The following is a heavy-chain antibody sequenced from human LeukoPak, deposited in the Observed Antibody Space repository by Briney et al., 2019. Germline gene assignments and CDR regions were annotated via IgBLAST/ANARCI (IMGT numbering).Heavy chain of an antibody. CDR1: GFTFSSYW. CDR3: ARSSKAESTRYSSGWYSGPPYYYGMDV. Sequence: GGSLGLSCAASGFTFSSYWMSWVRQAPGKGPEWVANIKQDGGEKYYVDSVKGRFTISRDKAKNSLYLQMNSLRAEDTAVYYCARSSKAESTRYSSGWYSGPPYYYGMDVWGQGTTVTVSS. J-gene: IGHJ6*02. D-gene: IGHD6-19*01. CDR2: IKQDGGEK. V-gene: IGHV3-7*05.